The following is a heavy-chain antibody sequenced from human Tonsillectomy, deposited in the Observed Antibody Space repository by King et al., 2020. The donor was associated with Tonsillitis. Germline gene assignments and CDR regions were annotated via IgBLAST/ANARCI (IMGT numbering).Heavy chain of an antibody. V-gene: IGHV1-69*12. CDR1: GGTFSSYA. D-gene: IGHD3-9*01. Sequence: VLLVQSGAEVKKPGSSVKVSCKASGGTFSSYAISWVRQAPGQGLEWMGGIIPIFVTANYAQKFQGRVTITADESTSTAYIELSSLRSEDTAVYYCARDLPLPNYDILTGYFDSWGQGTLVTVSS. CDR3: ARDLPLPNYDILTGYFDS. J-gene: IGHJ4*02. CDR2: IIPIFVTA.